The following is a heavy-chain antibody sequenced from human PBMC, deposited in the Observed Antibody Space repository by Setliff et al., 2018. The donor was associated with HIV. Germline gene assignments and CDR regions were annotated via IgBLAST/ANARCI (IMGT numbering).Heavy chain of an antibody. D-gene: IGHD2-21*02. V-gene: IGHV4-4*07. Sequence: ETLSLTCTVSGGSISNYYWSWIRQPAGKGLEWIGRIQTSGRANNNPSLKSRVTMSVDTSKNQFSLILTSVTAADTAVYYCARSSRVNCGGDCYLFDYWGQGTPVTVSS. CDR3: ARSSRVNCGGDCYLFDY. CDR1: GGSISNYY. CDR2: IQTSGRA. J-gene: IGHJ4*02.